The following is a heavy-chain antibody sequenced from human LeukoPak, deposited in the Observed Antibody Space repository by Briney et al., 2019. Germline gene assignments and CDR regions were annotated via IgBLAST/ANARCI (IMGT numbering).Heavy chain of an antibody. D-gene: IGHD6-19*01. Sequence: GASVKVSCKAAGYTFTDNNMRWVRQAPGQGPEWMGWMSPNSGGTNYAQKFQGRVTMTRDTSITTAYMELTRLTADDACVYQCVKDLYMAVASPYYWGQGTLVTVSS. J-gene: IGHJ4*02. CDR3: VKDLYMAVASPYY. V-gene: IGHV1-2*02. CDR1: GYTFTDNN. CDR2: MSPNSGGT.